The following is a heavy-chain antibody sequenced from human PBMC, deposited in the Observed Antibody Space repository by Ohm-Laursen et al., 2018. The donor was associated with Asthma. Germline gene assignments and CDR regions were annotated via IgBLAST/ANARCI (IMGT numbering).Heavy chain of an antibody. J-gene: IGHJ4*02. CDR1: ADSISSGHNY. CDR2: LYYSGIT. Sequence: TLSLTSIVSADSISSGHNYRRWIRQPPGTGLQWIGYLYYSGITYSNPSLRRRVAISGDTSKNQFSLRLSPVTAADTAVYYCAKTMTTVVTAHDYWGQGTLVTVSS. CDR3: AKTMTTVVTAHDY. V-gene: IGHV4-31*03. D-gene: IGHD4-23*01.